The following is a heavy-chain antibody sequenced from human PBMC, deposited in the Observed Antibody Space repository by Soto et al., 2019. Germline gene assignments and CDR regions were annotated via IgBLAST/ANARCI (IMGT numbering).Heavy chain of an antibody. CDR2: IIPILGIA. D-gene: IGHD3-9*01. Sequence: QVQLVQSGAAVKKPGSSVKVSCKASGGTFSSYTISWVRQAPGQGLEWMGRIIPILGIANYAQKFQGRVTITADKSTSTAYMELSSLRSEDTAVYYCARGRPHNDILTGYTHWGQGTLVTVSS. J-gene: IGHJ4*02. CDR1: GGTFSSYT. CDR3: ARGRPHNDILTGYTH. V-gene: IGHV1-69*02.